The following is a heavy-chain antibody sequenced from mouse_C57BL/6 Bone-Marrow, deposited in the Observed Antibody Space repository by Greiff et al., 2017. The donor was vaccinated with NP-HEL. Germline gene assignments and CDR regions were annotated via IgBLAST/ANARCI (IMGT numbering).Heavy chain of an antibody. CDR2: ISDGGSYT. V-gene: IGHV5-4*03. J-gene: IGHJ3*01. D-gene: IGHD2-3*01. Sequence: EVKLVESGGGLVKPGGSLKLSCAASGFTFSSYAMSWVRQTPEKRLEWVATISDGGSYTYYPDNVKGRFTISRDNAKNNLYLQMSHLKSEDTAMYYCARSYDGYYGGFAYWGQGTLVTVSA. CDR1: GFTFSSYA. CDR3: ARSYDGYYGGFAY.